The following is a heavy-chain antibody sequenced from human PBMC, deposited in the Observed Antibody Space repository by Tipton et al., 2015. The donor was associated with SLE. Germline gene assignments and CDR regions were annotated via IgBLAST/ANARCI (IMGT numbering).Heavy chain of an antibody. Sequence: TLSLTCAVYGGSFSGYYWSWIRQPPGKGLEWIGEINHSGSTNYNPSLKSRVTISVDTSKNQFSLKLSSVTAADTAVYYCARGPYYDFWSGYPNAFDIWGQGTMVTVSS. CDR3: ARGPYYDFWSGYPNAFDI. V-gene: IGHV4-34*01. D-gene: IGHD3-3*01. CDR1: GGSFSGYY. CDR2: INHSGST. J-gene: IGHJ3*02.